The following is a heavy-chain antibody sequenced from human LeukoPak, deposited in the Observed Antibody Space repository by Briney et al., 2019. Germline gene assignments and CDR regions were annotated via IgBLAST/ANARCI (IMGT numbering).Heavy chain of an antibody. CDR1: GFTFSSYA. CDR2: ISGSGGST. J-gene: IGHJ4*02. D-gene: IGHD4-17*01. V-gene: IGHV3-23*01. Sequence: GGSLRLSCAASGFTFSSYAMSWVRRAPGKGLEWVSAISGSGGSTYYADSVKGRFTISRDNSKNTLYLQMNSLRAEDTAVYYCAKDRDPDFDDYGDYYRDYWGQGTLVTVSS. CDR3: AKDRDPDFDDYGDYYRDY.